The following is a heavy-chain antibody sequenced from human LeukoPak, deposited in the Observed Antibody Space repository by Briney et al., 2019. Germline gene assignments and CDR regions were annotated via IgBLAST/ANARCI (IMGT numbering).Heavy chain of an antibody. Sequence: GGSLRLSCAASGFTFSSHGMHWVRQAPGEGLEWVAVIRNDGSHKYYGDSVQGRFTISRDNSWNTLYLQINSLRPEDTAVYYCVKDRRTEAYGMEVWGQGTTVTVSS. CDR3: VKDRRTEAYGMEV. CDR1: GFTFSSHG. J-gene: IGHJ6*02. V-gene: IGHV3-30*18. CDR2: IRNDGSHK. D-gene: IGHD2-2*01.